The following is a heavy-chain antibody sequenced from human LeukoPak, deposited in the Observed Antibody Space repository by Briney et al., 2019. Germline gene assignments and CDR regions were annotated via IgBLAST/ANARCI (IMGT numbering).Heavy chain of an antibody. J-gene: IGHJ4*02. CDR3: AKGQVVYISDY. V-gene: IGHV3-23*01. Sequence: GGSLRLSCAASGFTISNYAMIWVRQAPGKGLEWVSAISGSGGSTYYADSVKGRFTISRDNSENTLYLQMNSLRAEDTAVYYCAKGQVVYISDYWGQGTLVTVSS. CDR1: GFTISNYA. D-gene: IGHD2-8*02. CDR2: ISGSGGST.